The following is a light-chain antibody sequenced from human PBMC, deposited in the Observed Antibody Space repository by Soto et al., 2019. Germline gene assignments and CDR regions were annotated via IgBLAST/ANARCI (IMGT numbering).Light chain of an antibody. J-gene: IGLJ1*01. Sequence: QSVLTQPASVSGSPGQSITISCTGTSSGVGSYNLVSWYQQHPGKAPKVMIYEVSKRPSGVSNRFSGSKFGNTASLTISGLQADDEADYYCCSYAGSSTYVFGTGTKVTVL. CDR2: EVS. CDR1: SSGVGSYNL. V-gene: IGLV2-23*02. CDR3: CSYAGSSTYV.